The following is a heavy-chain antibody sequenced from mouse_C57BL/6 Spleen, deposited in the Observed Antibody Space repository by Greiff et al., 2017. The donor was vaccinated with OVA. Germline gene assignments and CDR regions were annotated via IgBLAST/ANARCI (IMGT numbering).Heavy chain of an antibody. CDR2: IDPSDSYT. Sequence: VQLQQPGAELVKPGASVKLSCKASGYTFTSYWMQWVKQRPGQGLEWIGEIDPSDSYTNYNQKFKGKATLTVDTSSSPAYMQLSSLTSEDSAVYYCARGEGDYWGQGTSGTVSS. V-gene: IGHV1-50*01. CDR3: ARGEGDY. J-gene: IGHJ4*01. CDR1: GYTFTSYW.